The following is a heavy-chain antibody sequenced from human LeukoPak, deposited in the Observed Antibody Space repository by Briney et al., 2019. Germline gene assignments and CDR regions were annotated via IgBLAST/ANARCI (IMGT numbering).Heavy chain of an antibody. D-gene: IGHD3-10*01. V-gene: IGHV1-8*01. J-gene: IGHJ5*02. CDR3: VRDGEGVAISVNYWFDP. CDR2: MNPINGNT. Sequence: GASVTVSCKASGFTFTSYDINWVRQAPGQGLEWMGWMNPINGNTGYAQKFQGRVTMTRDTSISTAYMELRSLRSDDTAVYYCVRDGEGVAISVNYWFDPWGQGTLVTVSS. CDR1: GFTFTSYD.